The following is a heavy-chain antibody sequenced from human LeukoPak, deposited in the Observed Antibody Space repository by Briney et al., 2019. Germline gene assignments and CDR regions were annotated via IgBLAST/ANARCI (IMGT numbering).Heavy chain of an antibody. J-gene: IGHJ5*02. Sequence: PGGSLRLSCAASGFTFSSYGMHWIRQAPGKGLEWVAVIWYDGSNKYYADSVKGRFTISRDNSKNTLYLQMNSLRAEDTAVYYCAKAEGGLAYCGGDCYSVAWFDPWGQGTLVTVFS. D-gene: IGHD2-21*02. CDR1: GFTFSSYG. V-gene: IGHV3-33*06. CDR2: IWYDGSNK. CDR3: AKAEGGLAYCGGDCYSVAWFDP.